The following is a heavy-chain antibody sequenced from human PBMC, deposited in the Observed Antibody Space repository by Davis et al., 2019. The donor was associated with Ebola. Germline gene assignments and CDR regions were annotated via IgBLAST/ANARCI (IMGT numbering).Heavy chain of an antibody. CDR2: IWYDGSNK. Sequence: GESLKISCAASGFTFSSYGMHWVRQVPGKGLEWVAVIWYDGSNKYYADSVKGRFTISRDNSKNTLYLQMNSLRAEDTAVYYCAREGYSYGWFMDVWGQGTTVTVSS. J-gene: IGHJ6*02. D-gene: IGHD5-18*01. V-gene: IGHV3-33*01. CDR3: AREGYSYGWFMDV. CDR1: GFTFSSYG.